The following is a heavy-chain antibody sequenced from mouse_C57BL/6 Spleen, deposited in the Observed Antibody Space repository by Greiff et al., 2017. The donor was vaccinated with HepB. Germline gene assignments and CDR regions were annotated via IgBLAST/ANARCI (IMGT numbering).Heavy chain of an antibody. D-gene: IGHD1-1*01. J-gene: IGHJ2*01. CDR3: ARSDYGSEDYFDY. CDR1: GFTFSDYG. V-gene: IGHV5-17*01. Sequence: EVKLMESGGGLVKPGGSLKLSCAASGFTFSDYGMHWVRQAPEKGLEWVAYISSGSSTSYYADTVKGRFTISRDNAKNTLFLQMTSLRSEDTAMYDCARSDYGSEDYFDYWGQGTTLTVSS. CDR2: ISSGSSTS.